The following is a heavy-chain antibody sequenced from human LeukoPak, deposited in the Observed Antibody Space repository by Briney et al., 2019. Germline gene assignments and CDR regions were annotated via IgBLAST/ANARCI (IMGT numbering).Heavy chain of an antibody. Sequence: SVKVSCKASGGTFSSYAISWVRQAPGQGLEWMGRIIPILGIANYAQKFQGRVTITADKSTSTAYMELSSLRSEDTAVYYCARDPFSEMATPHGAFGIWGQGTMVTVSS. CDR2: IIPILGIA. CDR1: GGTFSSYA. V-gene: IGHV1-69*04. D-gene: IGHD5-24*01. CDR3: ARDPFSEMATPHGAFGI. J-gene: IGHJ3*02.